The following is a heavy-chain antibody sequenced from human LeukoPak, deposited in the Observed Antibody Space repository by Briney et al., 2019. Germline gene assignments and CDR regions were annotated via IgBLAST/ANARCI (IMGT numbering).Heavy chain of an antibody. D-gene: IGHD1-7*01. J-gene: IGHJ4*02. CDR2: INHSGST. Sequence: PSETLSLTCAVYGGSFSGYYWTWIRQPPGKGLEWIGEINHSGSTNYNPSLKSRVTISVDTSKNQFSLKLRSVTAADTAVYYCARLYGNYQNYFDYWGQGTLVTVSS. CDR1: GGSFSGYY. CDR3: ARLYGNYQNYFDY. V-gene: IGHV4-34*01.